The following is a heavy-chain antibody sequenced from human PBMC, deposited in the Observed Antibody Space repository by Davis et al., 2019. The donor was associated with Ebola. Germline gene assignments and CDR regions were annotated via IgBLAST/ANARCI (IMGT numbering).Heavy chain of an antibody. Sequence: MPGGSLRLSCTVSGGSISSSLYYWSWIRQPPGKGLEWIGSIYQSGSTHYDPSLKSRVTISVDTSENQFSLKLRSVTAADTAVYFCARLMVGPWGQGALVTVSS. CDR3: ARLMVGP. CDR2: IYQSGST. D-gene: IGHD4/OR15-4a*01. J-gene: IGHJ5*02. V-gene: IGHV4-39*01. CDR1: GGSISSSLYY.